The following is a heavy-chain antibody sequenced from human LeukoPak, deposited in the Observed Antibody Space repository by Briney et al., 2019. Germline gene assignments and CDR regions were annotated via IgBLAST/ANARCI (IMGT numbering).Heavy chain of an antibody. J-gene: IGHJ1*01. CDR1: GGSISSRHHY. CDR3: ARGSITIFGVVISAEYFQH. V-gene: IGHV4-39*01. D-gene: IGHD3-3*01. Sequence: SETLSLTCTVSGGSISSRHHYWGWIRQPPGKGLEWIGNVYYRGNTYYNPSLKSRVTISVDTSKSQFSLKLSSVTAADTAVYYCARGSITIFGVVISAEYFQHWGQGTLVTVSS. CDR2: VYYRGNT.